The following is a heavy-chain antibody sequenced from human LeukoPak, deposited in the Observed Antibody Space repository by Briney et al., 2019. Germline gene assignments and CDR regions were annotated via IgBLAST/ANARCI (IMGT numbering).Heavy chain of an antibody. J-gene: IGHJ4*02. Sequence: SGGALKLSCAAPAFSFSVYEMPWVRQTPCKRLQWISDISSSVTTIYYADTVKGRFTISRENAKNSLYLQMNSLRAEDTAVYYCATLTVATSFDYWGQGTLVTVSS. CDR2: ISSSVTTI. D-gene: IGHD5-12*01. V-gene: IGHV3-48*03. CDR1: AFSFSVYE. CDR3: ATLTVATSFDY.